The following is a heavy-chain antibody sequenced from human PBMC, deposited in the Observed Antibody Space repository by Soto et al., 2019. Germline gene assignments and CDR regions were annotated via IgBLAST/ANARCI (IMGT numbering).Heavy chain of an antibody. CDR3: ARVSSGWYRGAFDI. D-gene: IGHD6-19*01. Sequence: PGGSLRLSCAASGFTFGNYDMHWVRQTTGKGLEWVSAIGTAGDTYYSGSVKGRFTISRENVKNSLYLQMNSLRAGDTAVYYCARVSSGWYRGAFDIWGQGTMVTVSS. J-gene: IGHJ3*02. CDR1: GFTFGNYD. CDR2: IGTAGDT. V-gene: IGHV3-13*04.